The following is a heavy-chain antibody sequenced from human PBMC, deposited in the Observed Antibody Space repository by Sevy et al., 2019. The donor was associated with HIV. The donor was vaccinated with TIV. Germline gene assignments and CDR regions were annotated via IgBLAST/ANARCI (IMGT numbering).Heavy chain of an antibody. V-gene: IGHV3-30-3*01. CDR3: ARDGGNSVKWYPLY. Sequence: GGSLRLSCAASGFAFSTHAMHWVRQAPGKGLEWVAVISYEGTETFYAASVEGRFTISRDNSKNMLSLQINSLRPEETAGYYCARDGGNSVKWYPLYWGHGTLVTVSS. CDR2: ISYEGTET. D-gene: IGHD2-2*01. J-gene: IGHJ4*01. CDR1: GFAFSTHA.